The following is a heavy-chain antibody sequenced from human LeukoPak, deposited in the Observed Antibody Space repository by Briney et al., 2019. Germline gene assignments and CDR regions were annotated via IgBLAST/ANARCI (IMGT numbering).Heavy chain of an antibody. CDR2: ISSSSSTI. CDR3: ARAKDFDY. Sequence: GGSLRLSCAVSGFTFSSYSMNWVRQAPGKGLEWVSYISSSSSTIYYADSVKGRFTISRDNAKNSLYLQMNSLRAEDTAVYYCARAKDFDYWGQGTLVTVSS. CDR1: GFTFSSYS. J-gene: IGHJ4*02. V-gene: IGHV3-48*01.